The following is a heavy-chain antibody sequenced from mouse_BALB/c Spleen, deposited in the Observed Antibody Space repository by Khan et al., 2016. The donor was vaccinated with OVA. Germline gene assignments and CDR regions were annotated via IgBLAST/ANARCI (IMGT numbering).Heavy chain of an antibody. CDR2: INPNIGET. Sequence: VQLKESGPELVKPGASVKISCKASGYSFTGYFMNWVMQSHGKSIEWIGRINPNIGETFSNQKFKDKATLTVDESSSTSHMELRSLASEDAAVYYCARIYRRDFDYWGQGTTLTVSS. CDR1: GYSFTGYF. CDR3: ARIYRRDFDY. D-gene: IGHD2-1*01. V-gene: IGHV1-20*02. J-gene: IGHJ2*01.